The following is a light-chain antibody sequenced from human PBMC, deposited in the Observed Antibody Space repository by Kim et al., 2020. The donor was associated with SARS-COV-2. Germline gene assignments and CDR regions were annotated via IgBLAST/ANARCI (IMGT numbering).Light chain of an antibody. CDR3: QVWDSSNNHPV. CDR2: YDR. V-gene: IGLV3-21*04. CDR1: DIGGKS. J-gene: IGLJ3*02. Sequence: SYELTQPPSVSVAPGKTAWITCGGNDIGGKSVHWYQQKPGQAPILVIYYDRERPSGIPERFSGSKSGNTATLTISRVEAGDEADFYCQVWDSSNNHPVFG.